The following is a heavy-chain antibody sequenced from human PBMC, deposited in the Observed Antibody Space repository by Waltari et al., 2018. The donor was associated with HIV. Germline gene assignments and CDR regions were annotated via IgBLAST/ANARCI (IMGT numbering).Heavy chain of an antibody. CDR2: INHRRNT. V-gene: IGHV4-34*01. CDR1: GEPFDGHS. Sequence: QVQLQQWGAGLLKPSETLSLTCAVYGEPFDGHSWSWIRQPPGKRLEWMGEINHRRNTNYNPSLKSRLTMSVDASKNQFSLNLNSVTAADTGVYYCARRALWLRPVYYFDYWGQGALVTVSS. D-gene: IGHD5-12*01. J-gene: IGHJ4*02. CDR3: ARRALWLRPVYYFDY.